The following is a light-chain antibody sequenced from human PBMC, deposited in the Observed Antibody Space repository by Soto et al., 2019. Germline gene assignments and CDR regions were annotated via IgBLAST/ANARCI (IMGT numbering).Light chain of an antibody. V-gene: IGLV2-18*01. CDR3: SLYTSENAYV. J-gene: IGLJ1*01. Sequence: QSVLTQPPSVSGSPGQSVTISCTGTSTDFVSYNRVSWYQQPPGTAPKLMIYEVSKRPSGVPDRFSGSKSGNTASLTISGLHAADEADYYCSLYTSENAYVFGTGTKVTVL. CDR1: STDFVSYNR. CDR2: EVS.